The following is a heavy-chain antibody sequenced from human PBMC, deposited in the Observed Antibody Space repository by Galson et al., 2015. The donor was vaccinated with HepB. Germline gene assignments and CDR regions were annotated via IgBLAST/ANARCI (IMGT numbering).Heavy chain of an antibody. CDR2: INAGNGNT. J-gene: IGHJ4*02. D-gene: IGHD5-18*01. V-gene: IGHV1-3*01. Sequence: SVKVSCKASGYTFTSYAMHWVRQAPRQRLEWMGWINAGNGNTKYSRKFQGRVTITRDTSASTAYMELSSLRSEDTAVYYCARVVGYSYGEGFDYWGQGTLVTVSS. CDR3: ARVVGYSYGEGFDY. CDR1: GYTFTSYA.